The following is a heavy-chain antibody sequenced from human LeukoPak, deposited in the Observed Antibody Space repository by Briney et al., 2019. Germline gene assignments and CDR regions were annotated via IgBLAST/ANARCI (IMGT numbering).Heavy chain of an antibody. D-gene: IGHD5-18*01. J-gene: IGHJ4*02. CDR1: GYTFTSYG. V-gene: IGHV1-69*13. CDR2: IIPIFGTA. CDR3: ARGGYSYGFTPIYFDY. Sequence: SVKVSCKASGYTFTSYGISWVRQAPGQGLEWMGGIIPIFGTANYAQKFQGRVTITADESTSTAYMELSSLRSEDTAVYYCARGGYSYGFTPIYFDYWGQGTLATVSS.